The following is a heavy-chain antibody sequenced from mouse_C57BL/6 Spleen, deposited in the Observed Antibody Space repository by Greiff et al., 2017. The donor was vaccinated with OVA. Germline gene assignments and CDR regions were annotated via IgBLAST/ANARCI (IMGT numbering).Heavy chain of an antibody. V-gene: IGHV1-26*01. D-gene: IGHD1-1*01. J-gene: IGHJ2*01. CDR1: GYTFTDYY. CDR3: ARHYGSSLLDY. CDR2: INPNNGGT. Sequence: EVQLQQSGPELVKPGASVKISCKASGYTFTDYYMNWVKQSHGKSLEWIGDINPNNGGTSYNQKFKGKATLTVDTSSSTAYMELRSLTSEDSAVYYCARHYGSSLLDYWGQGTTLKVSS.